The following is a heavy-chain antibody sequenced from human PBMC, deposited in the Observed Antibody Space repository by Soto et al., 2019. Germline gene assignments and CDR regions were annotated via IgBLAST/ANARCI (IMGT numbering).Heavy chain of an antibody. CDR3: AKDLWFGELSQYYYYYGMDV. J-gene: IGHJ6*02. D-gene: IGHD3-10*01. Sequence: LRLSFAASGFTFSSYAMSWVRQAPGKGLEWVSAISGSGGSTYYADSVKGRFTISRDNSKNTLYLQMNSLRAEDTAVYYCAKDLWFGELSQYYYYYGMDVWGQGTTVTVSS. CDR2: ISGSGGST. V-gene: IGHV3-23*01. CDR1: GFTFSSYA.